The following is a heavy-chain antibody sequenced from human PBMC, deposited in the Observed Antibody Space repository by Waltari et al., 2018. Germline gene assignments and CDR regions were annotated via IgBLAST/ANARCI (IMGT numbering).Heavy chain of an antibody. CDR1: GLGFGNSW. CDR3: TRGGRDSSWYWRD. CDR2: IKQDGSEK. V-gene: IGHV3-7*01. Sequence: EVQLVESGGGLAQPGGSLRLPCAASGLGFGNSWLPWGGQASGKGPGWGDNIKQDGSEKDYMDSVKGRFTISRDNAKNSLYLQMNNLRVEDTAVYYCTRGGRDSSWYWRDWGQGTLVTVSS. D-gene: IGHD6-13*01. J-gene: IGHJ4*02.